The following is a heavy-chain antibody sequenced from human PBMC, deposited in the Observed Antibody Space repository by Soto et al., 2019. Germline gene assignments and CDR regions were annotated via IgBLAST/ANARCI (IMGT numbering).Heavy chain of an antibody. CDR1: GFTFSIYS. CDR2: ISSSSSYI. CDR3: ARDQSSGSYEDY. J-gene: IGHJ4*02. Sequence: GGSLRLSCAASGFTFSIYSMNWVRQAPGKGLEWVSSISSSSSYIYYADSVKGRFTISRDNAKNSLYLQMNSLRAEDTAVYYCARDQSSGSYEDYWGQGTLVTVSS. D-gene: IGHD1-26*01. V-gene: IGHV3-21*01.